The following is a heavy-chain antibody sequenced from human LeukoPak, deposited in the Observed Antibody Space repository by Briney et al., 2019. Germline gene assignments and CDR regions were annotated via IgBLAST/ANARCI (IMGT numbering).Heavy chain of an antibody. CDR3: ARDPLDFWNGYYWNLGAFGI. D-gene: IGHD3-3*01. J-gene: IGHJ3*02. CDR2: ISAYNGNT. CDR1: GYIFTGYY. V-gene: IGHV1-18*04. Sequence: ASVKVSCKASGYIFTGYYMHWVRQAPGQGLEWMGWISAYNGNTNYAQKLQGRVTMTTDTSTSTAYMELRSLRSDDTAVYYCARDPLDFWNGYYWNLGAFGIWGQGTMVTVSS.